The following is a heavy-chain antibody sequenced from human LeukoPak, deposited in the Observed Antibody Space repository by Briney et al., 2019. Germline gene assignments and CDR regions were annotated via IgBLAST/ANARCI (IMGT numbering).Heavy chain of an antibody. CDR2: VFHSGST. D-gene: IGHD2-21*02. Sequence: GSLRLSCAASGFTFSSYAMSWVRQPPGKGLEWIGSVFHSGSTYHNPSLKSRVTISEDTSKNQFSLKLSSVTVADTAVYYCARQARGDSVFDYWGQGTLVTVSS. V-gene: IGHV4-38-2*01. J-gene: IGHJ4*02. CDR1: GFTFSSYA. CDR3: ARQARGDSVFDY.